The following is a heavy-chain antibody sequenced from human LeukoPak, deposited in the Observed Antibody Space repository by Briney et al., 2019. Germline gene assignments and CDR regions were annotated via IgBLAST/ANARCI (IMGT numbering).Heavy chain of an antibody. D-gene: IGHD3-22*01. CDR1: GFTFSSYA. Sequence: PGGSLRLSCAASGFTFSSYAMSWVRQAPGKGLEWVPAISGSGGSTYYADSVKGRFTISRDNSKNTLYLQMNSLRAEDTAVYYCAKDSPPKKHYYDSSGYSLFFDYWGQGTLVTVSS. CDR2: ISGSGGST. V-gene: IGHV3-23*01. CDR3: AKDSPPKKHYYDSSGYSLFFDY. J-gene: IGHJ4*02.